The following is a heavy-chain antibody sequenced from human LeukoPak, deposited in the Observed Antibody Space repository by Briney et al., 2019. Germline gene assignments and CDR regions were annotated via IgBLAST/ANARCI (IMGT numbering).Heavy chain of an antibody. CDR1: GFTFSTYA. Sequence: GGSLGLSCGASGFTFSTYAMSWVRQPPGKGLEWVASISGRGELTYYTDSVRGRFTISRDNSRSTLYLQMNFLRTDDTAVYYCVKNRPNYYGSEGHYYRQNGDSWGQGTLVTVSS. J-gene: IGHJ5*01. CDR2: ISGRGELT. CDR3: VKNRPNYYGSEGHYYRQNGDS. V-gene: IGHV3-23*01. D-gene: IGHD3-22*01.